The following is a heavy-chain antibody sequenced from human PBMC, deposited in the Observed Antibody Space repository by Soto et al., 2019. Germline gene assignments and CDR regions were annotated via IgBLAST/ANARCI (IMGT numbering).Heavy chain of an antibody. D-gene: IGHD6-13*01. V-gene: IGHV3-23*01. CDR1: GLAFSNFA. CDR3: AAPRAAVPHTRYFDP. J-gene: IGHJ5*02. CDR2: IGSGSRGT. Sequence: EAQLLESGGGLVQPGGSLRLSCAASGLAFSNFAMSWVRQAPGKGLEWVSAIGSGSRGTNYAESGEDRFTIYRDDSKNTQYLQLNSLTAADRAVYYCAAPRAAVPHTRYFDPWGQGTPVTVSP.